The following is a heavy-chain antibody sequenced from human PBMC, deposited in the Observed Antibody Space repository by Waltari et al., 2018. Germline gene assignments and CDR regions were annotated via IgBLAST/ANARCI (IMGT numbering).Heavy chain of an antibody. Sequence: EVQLEESGGGLVQPGGSLRLSCAASGFTFNRYWMDWVRQAPGKGLEGVAIINQEGSETHDVESVKGRFTISRDNAKNALYLQVNSLRVEDTAIYYCVRDAIYGRRSFDSWGQGTPVTVSS. CDR3: VRDAIYGRRSFDS. D-gene: IGHD2-15*01. CDR1: GFTFNRYW. V-gene: IGHV3-7*03. J-gene: IGHJ4*02. CDR2: INQEGSET.